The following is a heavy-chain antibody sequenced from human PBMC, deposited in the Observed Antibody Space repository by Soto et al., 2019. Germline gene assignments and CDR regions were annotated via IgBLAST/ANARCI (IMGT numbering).Heavy chain of an antibody. V-gene: IGHV4-59*01. J-gene: IGHJ4*02. CDR2: IYYSGST. CDR1: GGSISSYY. Sequence: PSETLSLTCTVSGGSISSYYWSWIRQPPGKGLEWIGYIYYSGSTNYNPSLKSRVTISVDTSKNQFSLKLSSVTAVDTAVYYCARDGRDGYNYYFDYWGQGTLVTVSS. CDR3: ARDGRDGYNYYFDY. D-gene: IGHD5-12*01.